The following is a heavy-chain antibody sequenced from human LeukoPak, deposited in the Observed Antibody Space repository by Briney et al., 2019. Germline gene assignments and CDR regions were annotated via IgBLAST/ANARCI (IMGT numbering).Heavy chain of an antibody. V-gene: IGHV4-39*01. CDR2: IYYSGST. Sequence: SETLSLTCTVSGGSISSYYWGWIRQPPGKGLEWIGSIYYSGSTYYNPSLKSRVTISVDTSKNQFSLKLSSVTAADTAVYYCARANSRYSSGWYYGYWGQGTLVTVSS. J-gene: IGHJ4*02. CDR1: GGSISSYY. CDR3: ARANSRYSSGWYYGY. D-gene: IGHD6-19*01.